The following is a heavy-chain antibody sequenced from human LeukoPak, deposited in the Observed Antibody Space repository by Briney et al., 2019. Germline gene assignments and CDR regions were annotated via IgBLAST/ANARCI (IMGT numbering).Heavy chain of an antibody. CDR3: AKGGKWDVTPFDY. V-gene: IGHV3-23*01. J-gene: IGHJ4*02. Sequence: GGSLRLSCAASGFNFNSYTMNWVRQAPGKGLEWVSTISGGGGSTYYADSVKGRFTISRDNSKNTLYLQVNSLRAEDTAVYYCAKGGKWDVTPFDYWGQGTLVTVSS. D-gene: IGHD1-26*01. CDR2: ISGGGGST. CDR1: GFNFNSYT.